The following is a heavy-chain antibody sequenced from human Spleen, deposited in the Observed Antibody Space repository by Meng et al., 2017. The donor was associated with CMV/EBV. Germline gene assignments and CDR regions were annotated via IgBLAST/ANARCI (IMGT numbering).Heavy chain of an antibody. V-gene: IGHV4-34*01. D-gene: IGHD6-19*01. Sequence: CAVYGGSFSGSGYYWNWNRQSPGKGLEWVGEVDHSRRTNYNPSLKSRVTISIDASKNQFSLRLNSVTAADTAVYYCTRGRGIAVSNNWGQGTLVTVSS. CDR2: VDHSRRT. J-gene: IGHJ4*02. CDR3: TRGRGIAVSNN. CDR1: GGSFSGSGYY.